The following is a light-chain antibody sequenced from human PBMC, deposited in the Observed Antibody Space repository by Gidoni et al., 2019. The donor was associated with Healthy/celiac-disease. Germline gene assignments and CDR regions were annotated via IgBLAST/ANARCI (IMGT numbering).Light chain of an antibody. Sequence: EIVLTQSPGTLSLSPGERATLSCRASQSVSSSYLAWYQQKPGQAPRLLIYGASSRATGIPDRFSGSGSGTDFTLTISRLEPEDFAVYYCQQYGSSHPLTFGPGTKVDIQ. J-gene: IGKJ3*01. V-gene: IGKV3-20*01. CDR1: QSVSSSY. CDR2: GAS. CDR3: QQYGSSHPLT.